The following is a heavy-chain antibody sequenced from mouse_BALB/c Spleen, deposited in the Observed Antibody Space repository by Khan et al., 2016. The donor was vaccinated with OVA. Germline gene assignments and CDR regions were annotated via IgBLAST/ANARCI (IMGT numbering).Heavy chain of an antibody. V-gene: IGHV1S41*01. Sequence: DLVKPGASVKLSCKASGYTFTSYWINWIKQRPGQGLEWIGRIAPGSGSTYYNEMFKGKATLTVDTSSSTAYIQLSSLSSEDSAVYFWAREGYGNYVDYAMDYWGQGTSVTVSS. CDR2: IAPGSGST. CDR1: GYTFTSYW. D-gene: IGHD2-1*01. J-gene: IGHJ4*01. CDR3: AREGYGNYVDYAMDY.